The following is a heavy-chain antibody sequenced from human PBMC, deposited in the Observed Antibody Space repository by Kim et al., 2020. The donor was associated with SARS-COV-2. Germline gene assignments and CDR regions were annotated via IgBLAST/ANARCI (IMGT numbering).Heavy chain of an antibody. CDR2: IYSGGNT. CDR3: ATECGGDCYGGDY. V-gene: IGHV3-53*04. J-gene: IGHJ4*02. D-gene: IGHD2-21*02. CDR1: GFTVSSNF. Sequence: GGSLRLSCAASGFTVSSNFMSWVRQAPGKGLEWVSVIYSGGNTYYADSVKGRFIISRHNSKNTVYLQMNSLGVEDTAVYYCATECGGDCYGGDYWGQGTLVTVSS.